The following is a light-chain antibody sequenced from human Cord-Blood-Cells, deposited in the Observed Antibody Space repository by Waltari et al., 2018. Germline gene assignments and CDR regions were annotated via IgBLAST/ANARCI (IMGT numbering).Light chain of an antibody. Sequence: ENQMTKSPSTLSASVGDRVTITCRASQSISSWLAWYQQKPGKAPKLLIYKASSLESGVPSRFSGSGSGTEFTHTISSLQSDDFSTYSCQQYNSYSPYSFGQGTKLEIK. J-gene: IGKJ2*03. CDR1: QSISSW. CDR3: QQYNSYSPYS. CDR2: KAS. V-gene: IGKV1-5*03.